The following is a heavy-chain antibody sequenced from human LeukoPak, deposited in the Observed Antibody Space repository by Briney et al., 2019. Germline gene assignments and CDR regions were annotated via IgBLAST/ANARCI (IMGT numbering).Heavy chain of an antibody. CDR1: GGSISSSSYY. V-gene: IGHV4-39*01. CDR3: ARVTGYSYGSLDY. CDR2: IYYSGST. Sequence: SETLSPTCTVSGGSISSSSYYWGWIRQPPGKGLEWIGSIYYSGSTYYNPSLKSRVTISVDTSKNQFSLKLSSVAAADTAVYYCARVTGYSYGSLDYWGQGTLVTVSS. D-gene: IGHD5-18*01. J-gene: IGHJ4*02.